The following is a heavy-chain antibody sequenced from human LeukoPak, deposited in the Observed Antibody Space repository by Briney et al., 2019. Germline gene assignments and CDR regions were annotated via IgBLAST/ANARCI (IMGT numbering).Heavy chain of an antibody. D-gene: IGHD3-22*01. CDR3: AKDRSMIVVVKVFDY. V-gene: IGHV3-23*01. Sequence: PGGSLRLSCAASGFTFSSYAMSWVRQAPGKGLEWVSAISGSGGSTYYADSVKGRFTISRDNSKNTLYLQMNSLRAEDTAVYYCAKDRSMIVVVKVFDYWGQETLVTVSS. J-gene: IGHJ4*02. CDR2: ISGSGGST. CDR1: GFTFSSYA.